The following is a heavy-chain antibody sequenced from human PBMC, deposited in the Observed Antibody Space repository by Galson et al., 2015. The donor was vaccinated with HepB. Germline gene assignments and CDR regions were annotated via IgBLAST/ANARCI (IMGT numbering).Heavy chain of an antibody. V-gene: IGHV3-7*03. CDR1: GFTFSSYW. D-gene: IGHD3-16*01. J-gene: IGHJ4*02. CDR3: ARAKSRLRSYFDY. Sequence: SLRLSCAASGFTFSSYWMSWVRQAPGKGLEWVANIKQDGSEKYYVDSVKGRFTISRDNAKNSLYRQMNSLRAEDTAVYYCARAKSRLRSYFDYWGQGTLVTVSS. CDR2: IKQDGSEK.